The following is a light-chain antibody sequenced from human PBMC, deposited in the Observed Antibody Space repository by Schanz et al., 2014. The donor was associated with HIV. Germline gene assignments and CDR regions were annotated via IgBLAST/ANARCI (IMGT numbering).Light chain of an antibody. V-gene: IGLV2-8*01. CDR2: EVY. J-gene: IGLJ3*02. Sequence: QSALTQPPSASGSPGQSVTISCTGTSSDVGGYEYVSWYQQHPGRAPKLMISEVYKRPSGVPDRFAGSKSDNTASLTVSGLQGEDEADYYCCSYGVNSSWIFGGGTKLTVL. CDR3: CSYGVNSSWI. CDR1: SSDVGGYEY.